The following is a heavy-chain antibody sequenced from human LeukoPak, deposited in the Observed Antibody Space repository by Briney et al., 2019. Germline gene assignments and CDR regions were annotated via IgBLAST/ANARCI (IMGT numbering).Heavy chain of an antibody. CDR1: GFTFSDYY. CDR2: ISSSSSYT. CDR3: ARVTTGNYFDY. V-gene: IGHV3-11*06. D-gene: IGHD1-14*01. J-gene: IGHJ4*02. Sequence: GSLRLSCAASGFTFSDYYMSWIRPAPGKGLEWVSYISSSSSYTNYADSMKGRFTISRDNAKNSLYLQMNSLRAEDTAVYYCARVTTGNYFDYWGQGTLVTVSS.